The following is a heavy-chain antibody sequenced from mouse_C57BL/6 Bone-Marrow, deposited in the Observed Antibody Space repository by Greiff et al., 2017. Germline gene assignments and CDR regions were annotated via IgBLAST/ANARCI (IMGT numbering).Heavy chain of an antibody. CDR3: ARERPYYYGSSIYWYIDV. CDR1: GFAFTNYL. J-gene: IGHJ1*03. D-gene: IGHD1-1*01. CDR2: INPGSGGT. Sequence: QVQLLQPGAELVRPGTSVTVSCKASGFAFTNYLIEWVKQRPGQGLAWIGLINPGSGGTNYNEKFKGKATLTADKSSSTPYMQLSSLTSEDSAVYFCARERPYYYGSSIYWYIDVWGTGTSVTVSS. V-gene: IGHV1-54*01.